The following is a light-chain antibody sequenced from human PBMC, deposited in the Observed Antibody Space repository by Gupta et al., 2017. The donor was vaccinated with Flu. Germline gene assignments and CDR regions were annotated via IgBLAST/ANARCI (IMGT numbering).Light chain of an antibody. CDR3: QQDGSSPRN. Sequence: EIVLTQSPGTLSLSPGERATLSCRASQSVSSSYLAWYQQKPGQAPRLLIYGASSRATGIPDRFSGSGSGTDFTLTISRLEPEDFAVYYCQQDGSSPRNFGQGTKVEIK. J-gene: IGKJ2*02. CDR2: GAS. V-gene: IGKV3-20*01. CDR1: QSVSSSY.